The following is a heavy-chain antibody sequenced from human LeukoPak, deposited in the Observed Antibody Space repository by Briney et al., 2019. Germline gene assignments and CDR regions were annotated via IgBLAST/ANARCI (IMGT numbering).Heavy chain of an antibody. CDR1: GGSISSYY. Sequence: SETPSLTCTVSGGSISSYYRSWIRQPPGKGLEWIAYISDIGSINYNPSLKSRVTISLDTSKNQFSLKLSSVTAADTAVYYCAGHHPRNTVDFWGQGTLVTVSS. J-gene: IGHJ4*02. D-gene: IGHD2-8*02. V-gene: IGHV4-59*08. CDR3: AGHHPRNTVDF. CDR2: ISDIGSI.